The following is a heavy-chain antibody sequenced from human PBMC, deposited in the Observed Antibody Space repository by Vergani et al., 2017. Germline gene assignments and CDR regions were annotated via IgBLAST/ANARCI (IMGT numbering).Heavy chain of an antibody. CDR3: ARSLTVYSSGWYPWDY. J-gene: IGHJ4*02. D-gene: IGHD6-19*01. CDR1: GFTFSSYG. Sequence: VQLVESGGGLVKPGGSLRLSCAASGFTFSSYGMHWVRQAPGKGLEWVAVISYDGSNKYYADSVKGRFTISRDNSKNTLYLQMNSLRAEDTAVYYCARSLTVYSSGWYPWDYWGQGTLVTVSS. V-gene: IGHV3-30*03. CDR2: ISYDGSNK.